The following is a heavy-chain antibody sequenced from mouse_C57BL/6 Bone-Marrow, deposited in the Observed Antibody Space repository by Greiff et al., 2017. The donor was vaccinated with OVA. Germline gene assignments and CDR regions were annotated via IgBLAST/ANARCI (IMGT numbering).Heavy chain of an antibody. CDR2: IDPANGNT. V-gene: IGHV14-3*01. CDR3: ARGYSNYVY. CDR1: GFTIKNTY. J-gene: IGHJ2*01. D-gene: IGHD2-5*01. Sequence: EVKLVESVAELVRPGASVKLSCTASGFTIKNTYMHWVQQRPEQGLEWIGRIDPANGNTKYAAKFQGKATITADTSSNTAYLQLSSLTSEDTAIYYCARGYSNYVYWGQGTTLTVSS.